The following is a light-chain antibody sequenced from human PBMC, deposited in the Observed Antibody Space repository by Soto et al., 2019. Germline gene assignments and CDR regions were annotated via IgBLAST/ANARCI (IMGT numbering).Light chain of an antibody. Sequence: DIQMTQSPSILSASVGDRVTITCRASQSISSWLAWYQQKPGKAPKLLIYKASSLESGVPSRFSGSGSGTEFTLTICSLQPDDFATYYCQQYNSYSWTSGQGTKVDI. CDR1: QSISSW. V-gene: IGKV1-5*03. CDR3: QQYNSYSWT. J-gene: IGKJ1*01. CDR2: KAS.